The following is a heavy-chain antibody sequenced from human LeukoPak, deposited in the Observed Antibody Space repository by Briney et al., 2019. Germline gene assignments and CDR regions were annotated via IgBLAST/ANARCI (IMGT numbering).Heavy chain of an antibody. J-gene: IGHJ4*02. Sequence: PGASLRLSCAASGFTFSSYAMSWVRQAPGKGLEWVSAISGSGGSTYYADSVKGRFTISRDNSKNTLYLQMSSLRAEDTAVYYCAKDGALRYFDWLFYFDYWGQGTLDTVSS. CDR1: GFTFSSYA. V-gene: IGHV3-23*01. CDR3: AKDGALRYFDWLFYFDY. D-gene: IGHD3-9*01. CDR2: ISGSGGST.